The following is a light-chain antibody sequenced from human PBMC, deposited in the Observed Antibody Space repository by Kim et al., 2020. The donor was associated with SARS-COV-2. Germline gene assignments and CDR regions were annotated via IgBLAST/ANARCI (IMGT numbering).Light chain of an antibody. CDR1: NIGSKS. V-gene: IGLV3-21*04. CDR2: YDS. CDR3: QVWDSSSDHLNWV. J-gene: IGLJ3*02. Sequence: GKTARITCGGNNIGSKSVHWYQQKPGQAPVLVIYYDSDRPSGIPERFSGSNSGNTATLTISRVEAGDEADYYCQVWDSSSDHLNWVFGGGTQLTVL.